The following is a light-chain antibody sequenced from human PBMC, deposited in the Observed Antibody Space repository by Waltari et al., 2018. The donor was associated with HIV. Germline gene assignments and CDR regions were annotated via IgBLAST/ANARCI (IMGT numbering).Light chain of an antibody. Sequence: QSALTQPASVSGSPGPSTTISCTGTSSDFGYYNSVSWYQHHPGKAPKVMIYEVSNRPSGVSDRFSGSKSGNTASLTISGLQAEDEADYFCTSYISSSSPVFGGGTKLTVL. CDR2: EVS. V-gene: IGLV2-14*01. CDR1: SSDFGYYNS. J-gene: IGLJ3*02. CDR3: TSYISSSSPV.